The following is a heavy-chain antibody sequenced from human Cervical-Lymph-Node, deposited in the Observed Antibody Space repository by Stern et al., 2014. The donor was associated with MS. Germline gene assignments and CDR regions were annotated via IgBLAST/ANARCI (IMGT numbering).Heavy chain of an antibody. CDR1: GFTFTSYY. CDR3: AKARPPYSYFSGMDV. V-gene: IGHV1-2*02. J-gene: IGHJ6*02. Sequence: VQLVESGAGVKKPGASLKVSCKASGFTFTSYYLYWVRQAPGKGLEWMCWINPNSGDTDYAQKFQGKVTMTRDTSINSVYMEIVTLESVDTAVYCCAKARPPYSYFSGMDVWGQGTTVTVSS. CDR2: INPNSGDT.